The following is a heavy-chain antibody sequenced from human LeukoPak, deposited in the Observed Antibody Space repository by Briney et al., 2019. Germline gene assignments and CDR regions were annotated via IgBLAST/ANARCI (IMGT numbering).Heavy chain of an antibody. V-gene: IGHV3-30*04. J-gene: IGHJ4*02. D-gene: IGHD5-12*01. CDR2: ISYDGSNK. CDR1: GFTFSSYA. Sequence: GGSLRLSCAASGFTFSSYAMHWVRQAPGKGLEWVAVISYDGSNKYYADSVKGRFTTSRDNSKNTLYLQMNSLRAEDTAVYYCARDPNYSGYDPPDYWGQGTLVTVSS. CDR3: ARDPNYSGYDPPDY.